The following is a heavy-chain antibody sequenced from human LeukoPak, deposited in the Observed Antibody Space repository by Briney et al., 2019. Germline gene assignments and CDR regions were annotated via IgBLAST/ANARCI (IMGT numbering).Heavy chain of an antibody. D-gene: IGHD6-6*01. V-gene: IGHV3-30*02. CDR2: IQKDENNK. Sequence: GGSLRLSCAASGFTFSSNGMHWVRQAPGKGLEWVAFIQKDENNKKYADSVKGRFTISRDNSKNTLYLQMNSLRAEDTAVYYCARDWGTSSLYLVNWGQGTLVTVSS. J-gene: IGHJ4*02. CDR3: ARDWGTSSLYLVN. CDR1: GFTFSSNG.